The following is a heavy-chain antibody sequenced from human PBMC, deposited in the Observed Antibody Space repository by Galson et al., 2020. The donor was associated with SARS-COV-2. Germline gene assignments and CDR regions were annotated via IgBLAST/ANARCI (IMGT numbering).Heavy chain of an antibody. CDR1: GFTFSSYS. Sequence: GESLKISCAASGFTFSSYSMNWVRQAPGKGLEWVSSISSSSSYIYYADSVKGRFTISRDNAKNSLYLQMNSLRAEDTAVYYCARGYGDYPGVLDYWGQGTLVTVSS. CDR3: ARGYGDYPGVLDY. CDR2: ISSSSSYI. J-gene: IGHJ4*02. V-gene: IGHV3-21*01. D-gene: IGHD4-17*01.